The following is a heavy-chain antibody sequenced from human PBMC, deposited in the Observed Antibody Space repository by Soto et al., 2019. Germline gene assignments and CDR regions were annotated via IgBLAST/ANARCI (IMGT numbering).Heavy chain of an antibody. V-gene: IGHV3-9*01. D-gene: IGHD6-13*01. Sequence: EVQLVESGGGLVQPGRSLRLSCAASGFRFADYTMHWVRQAPGKGLEWVSGLTWNSESIAYADSVKGRFTISRDNAKNSLYLQMNRLRAEDPAFYFCAKAAISGTLNWFDPWGQGTLVTVSS. CDR3: AKAAISGTLNWFDP. J-gene: IGHJ5*02. CDR2: LTWNSESI. CDR1: GFRFADYT.